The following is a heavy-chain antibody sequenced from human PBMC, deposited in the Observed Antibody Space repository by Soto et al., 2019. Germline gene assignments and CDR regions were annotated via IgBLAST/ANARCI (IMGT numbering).Heavy chain of an antibody. CDR1: GFTFSSYD. CDR3: AGHGGQWLNWFDP. V-gene: IGHV3-48*01. J-gene: IGHJ5*02. D-gene: IGHD6-19*01. CDR2: ISSSSSTM. Sequence: PGGSLRLSCAASGFTFSSYDMNWVRQAPGKGLEWVSYISSSSSTMYYADSVKGRFTISRDNAKNSLYLQMNSLRAEDTAVYYCAGHGGQWLNWFDPWGQGILVTVSS.